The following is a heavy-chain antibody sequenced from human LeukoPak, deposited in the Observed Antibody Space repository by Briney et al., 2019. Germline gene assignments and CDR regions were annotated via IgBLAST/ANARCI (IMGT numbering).Heavy chain of an antibody. V-gene: IGHV3-48*03. D-gene: IGHD3-9*01. CDR1: GFTFSSYA. J-gene: IGHJ4*02. CDR3: ATTPWLRYFDWFPTIYDY. Sequence: GGSLRLSCAASGFTFSSYAMHWVRRGPGKGLEWVSYISSSGSTIYYADSVKGRFTISRDNAKNSLYLQMNSLRAEDTAVYYCATTPWLRYFDWFPTIYDYWGQGTLVTVSS. CDR2: ISSSGSTI.